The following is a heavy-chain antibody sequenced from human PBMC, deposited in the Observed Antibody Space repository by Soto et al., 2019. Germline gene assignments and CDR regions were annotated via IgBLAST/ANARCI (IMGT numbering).Heavy chain of an antibody. V-gene: IGHV3-23*01. J-gene: IGHJ6*02. Sequence: EVELLESGGGLAQPGAALRLSCAASGFTFNKIAMSWVRQAPGKGLEWVSGISGSGKTIYYSDAVRGRFTISRDNSKNTVSLQMSSLIVGDTALYFCAKVRDYSWNPMDACGQGTTVPVSS. CDR1: GFTFNKIA. D-gene: IGHD1-20*01. CDR3: AKVRDYSWNPMDA. CDR2: ISGSGKTI.